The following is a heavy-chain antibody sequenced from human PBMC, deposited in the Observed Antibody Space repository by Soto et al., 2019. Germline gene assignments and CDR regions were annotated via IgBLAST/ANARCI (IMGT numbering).Heavy chain of an antibody. D-gene: IGHD2-21*02. CDR1: GGSVSSGSYY. V-gene: IGHV4-61*01. J-gene: IGHJ6*02. CDR2: IFYSGST. Sequence: SETLSLTCTVSGGSVSSGSYYWSWIRPPPGKGLEWIGQIFYSGSTNYNPSLKSRVTISVDTSKNQFSLELSSVTAADTAVYYCARDFCGGDCSDDYYYSAMDVWGQGTTVTVSS. CDR3: ARDFCGGDCSDDYYYSAMDV.